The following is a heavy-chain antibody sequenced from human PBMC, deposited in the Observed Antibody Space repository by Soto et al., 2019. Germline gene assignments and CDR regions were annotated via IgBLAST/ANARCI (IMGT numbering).Heavy chain of an antibody. CDR3: ARSSRVSGDDGWSLGY. J-gene: IGHJ4*02. D-gene: IGHD4-17*01. Sequence: QVQLVQSGSDLKKPGASVKVSCKASGYTFSGYGSNGVRQAPGQGLEWMGWISAYNGNTKYAQKFQGRVTMTTDTSTSTAHMELRSLRSDDTAVYFCARSSRVSGDDGWSLGYWRQGTLVTVS. CDR1: GYTFSGYG. CDR2: ISAYNGNT. V-gene: IGHV1-18*01.